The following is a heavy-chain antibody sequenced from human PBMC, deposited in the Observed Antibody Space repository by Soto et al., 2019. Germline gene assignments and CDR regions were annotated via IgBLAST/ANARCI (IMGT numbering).Heavy chain of an antibody. CDR3: AKGIYSSGWWDFDY. V-gene: IGHV3-9*01. D-gene: IGHD6-19*01. CDR1: GFAFDDYA. CDR2: ISWNSGSI. J-gene: IGHJ4*02. Sequence: LRLSWAASGFAFDDYAMHWVRQAPGKGLEWVSGISWNSGSIGYADSVKGRFTISRDNAKNSLYLQMNSLRAEDTALYYCAKGIYSSGWWDFDYWGQGTLVTVSS.